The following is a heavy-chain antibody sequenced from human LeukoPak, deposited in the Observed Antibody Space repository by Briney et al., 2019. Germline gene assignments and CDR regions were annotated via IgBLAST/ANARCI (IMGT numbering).Heavy chain of an antibody. J-gene: IGHJ6*03. CDR2: IKQDGDEK. Sequence: PGGSLRLSCAASGFTLSGYWMSWVRRAPGKGLEWVANIKQDGDEKYYVDSVKGRFTVSRDNAKNSLYLQMNSLRAEDTAVYYCAGAWGDILIAPPYYMDVWGKGTTVTVSS. CDR3: AGAWGDILIAPPYYMDV. CDR1: GFTLSGYW. V-gene: IGHV3-7*01. D-gene: IGHD3-9*01.